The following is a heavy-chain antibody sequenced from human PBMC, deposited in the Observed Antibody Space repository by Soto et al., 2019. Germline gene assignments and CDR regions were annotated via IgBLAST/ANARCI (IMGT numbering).Heavy chain of an antibody. V-gene: IGHV6-1*01. Sequence: PSRTLSLTCAISVDSVSSNSAAWNWIRQSPSRGLEFLGRTYYRSKWFYDYAVSVKSRITINPDTSKNQFSLQLNSVTPEDTAMYYCVRSGSGDLDYWGQGTLVTVSS. J-gene: IGHJ4*02. CDR3: VRSGSGDLDY. CDR2: TYYRSKWFY. D-gene: IGHD3-3*01. CDR1: VDSVSSNSAA.